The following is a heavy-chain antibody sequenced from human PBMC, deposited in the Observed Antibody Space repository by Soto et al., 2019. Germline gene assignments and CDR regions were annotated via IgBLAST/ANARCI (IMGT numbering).Heavy chain of an antibody. CDR3: ASRVSSGWSHRFDY. D-gene: IGHD6-19*01. CDR1: GYTFTSYA. CDR2: INAGNGNT. Sequence: ASVKVSCKASGYTFTSYAMHWVRQAPGQRLEWMGWINAGNGNTKYSQKFQGRVTITRDTSAGTAYRELSSLRSEDTAVYYCASRVSSGWSHRFDYWGQGTLVTVSS. J-gene: IGHJ4*02. V-gene: IGHV1-3*01.